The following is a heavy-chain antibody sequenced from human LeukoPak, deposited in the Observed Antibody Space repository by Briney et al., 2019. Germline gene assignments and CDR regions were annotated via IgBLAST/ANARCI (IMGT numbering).Heavy chain of an antibody. D-gene: IGHD3-22*01. CDR3: ARGGGNDYDTGGYYYLAAY. CDR1: GFTFSSSW. Sequence: GGSLRLSCAASGFTFSSSWMTWVRQAPGKGLEWVANIKKDGSDKNYVDSVKGRFTISRDNAKNSLFLQMNSLRAEDTAVYYCARGGGNDYDTGGYYYLAAYWGQGTLVTVSS. J-gene: IGHJ4*02. V-gene: IGHV3-7*01. CDR2: IKKDGSDK.